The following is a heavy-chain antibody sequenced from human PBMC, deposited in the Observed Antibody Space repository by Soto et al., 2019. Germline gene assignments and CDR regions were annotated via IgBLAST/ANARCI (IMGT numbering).Heavy chain of an antibody. CDR2: INGGGDSA. CDR1: GFTFSSYA. D-gene: IGHD3-10*01. CDR3: GGGATTDC. J-gene: IGHJ4*02. V-gene: IGHV3-23*01. Sequence: EVQLLESGEALAQPGGSLRLSCAASGFTFSSYAMTWVRQAPGKGLEWVALINGGGDSAYYADSVKGRFTISRDTFKNPLFLQMNSLRGEDTAVYFCGGGATTDCWGEGTLLTVSP.